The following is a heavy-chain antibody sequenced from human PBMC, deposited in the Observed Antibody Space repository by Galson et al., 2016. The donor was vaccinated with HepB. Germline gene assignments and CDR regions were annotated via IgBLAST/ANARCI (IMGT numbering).Heavy chain of an antibody. Sequence: LRLSCAALEFDFKKYDISWVRQAPGKRPEWVSTITGDGDNIYYVDSVKGRFTISRDNSKKRLYLQMNSLRVDDTAVYHCVNGDWVGWGQGTLVTVSS. CDR1: EFDFKKYD. J-gene: IGHJ4*02. CDR2: ITGDGDNI. CDR3: VNGDWVG. V-gene: IGHV3-23*01. D-gene: IGHD2-21*02.